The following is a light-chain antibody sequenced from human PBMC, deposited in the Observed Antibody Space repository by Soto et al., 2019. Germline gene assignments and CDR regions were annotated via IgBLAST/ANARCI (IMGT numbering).Light chain of an antibody. V-gene: IGKV1-5*03. CDR2: KAS. Sequence: DIQMIQSPSTLSASIGDRVTITCRASQSISSWLAWYQQKPGKAPRLLIYKASSLQSGVPSRFSGSASGTEFTLTVSSLPPDDFATYYCQQSRTFGQGTKVEIK. CDR1: QSISSW. J-gene: IGKJ1*01. CDR3: QQSRT.